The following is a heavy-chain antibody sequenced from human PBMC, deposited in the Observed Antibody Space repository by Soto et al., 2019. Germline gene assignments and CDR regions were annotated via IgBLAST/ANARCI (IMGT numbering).Heavy chain of an antibody. CDR1: GYTFISYV. D-gene: IGHD3-10*01. CDR3: AREGWFLDD. Sequence: QVQLVQSGAEERKPGASVKLSCRASGYTFISYVIHWVRQAPGQRLEWMGWVNPATGHTEYSQKFQGRVTITRDTSAQTGYMELSSLRSEDTAVYYCAREGWFLDDSGQGTLVTVSS. CDR2: VNPATGHT. V-gene: IGHV1-3*05. J-gene: IGHJ4*02.